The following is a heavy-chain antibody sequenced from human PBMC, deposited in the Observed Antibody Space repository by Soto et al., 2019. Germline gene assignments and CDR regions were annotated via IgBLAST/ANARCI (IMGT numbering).Heavy chain of an antibody. CDR2: IYYSGST. V-gene: IGHV4-59*01. CDR1: GVSISSYY. CDR3: ARDCNRYCSGGSCYSCAFDI. J-gene: IGHJ3*02. Sequence: PSETLSLTCTVSGVSISSYYWSWIRQPPGKGLEWIGYIYYSGSTNYNPSLKSRVTISVDTSKNQFSLKLSSVTAADTAVYYCARDCNRYCSGGSCYSCAFDIWGQGTMVPS. D-gene: IGHD2-15*01.